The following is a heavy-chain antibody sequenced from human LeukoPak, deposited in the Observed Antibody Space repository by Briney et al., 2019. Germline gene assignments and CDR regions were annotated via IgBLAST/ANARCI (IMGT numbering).Heavy chain of an antibody. CDR1: GFTFSSYA. CDR3: AEAGRAYDILTGYYSPYYFDY. Sequence: GGSLRLSCAASGFTFSSYAMSWVRQAPGKGLEWVSAISGSGGSTYYADSVKGRFTISRDNSKNTLYLQMNSLRAEDTAVYYCAEAGRAYDILTGYYSPYYFDYWGQGTLVTVSS. D-gene: IGHD3-9*01. CDR2: ISGSGGST. J-gene: IGHJ4*02. V-gene: IGHV3-23*01.